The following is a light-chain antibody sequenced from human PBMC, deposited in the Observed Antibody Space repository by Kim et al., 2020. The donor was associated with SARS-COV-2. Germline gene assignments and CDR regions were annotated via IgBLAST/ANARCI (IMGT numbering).Light chain of an antibody. CDR3: QQRSDWLT. J-gene: IGKJ4*01. CDR2: DAS. CDR1: QSVSSY. V-gene: IGKV3-11*01. Sequence: EIVLTQSPATPSLSPGQRATLSCRASQSVSSYLAWYQQKPGQPPRLLIYDASIRATGIPARFSGSGSGTDFTLTIRSLEPEDSAVYYCQQRSDWLTFGGGTKVDIK.